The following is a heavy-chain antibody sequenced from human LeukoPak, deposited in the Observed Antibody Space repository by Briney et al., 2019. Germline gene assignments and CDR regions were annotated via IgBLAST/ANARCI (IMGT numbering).Heavy chain of an antibody. CDR2: FSTRGST. J-gene: IGHJ4*02. V-gene: IGHV4-4*07. Sequence: SETLSLTCTVSGGSIRRDYWSWIRQPAGKGLEWVGRFSTRGSTNYNPSLKSRATLSVDTSKNQFSLQLSFVTAADTAVYYCAREWDYWGQGTLVTVSS. CDR3: AREWDY. CDR1: GGSIRRDY.